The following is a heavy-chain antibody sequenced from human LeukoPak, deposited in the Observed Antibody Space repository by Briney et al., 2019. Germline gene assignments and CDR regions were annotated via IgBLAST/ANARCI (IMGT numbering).Heavy chain of an antibody. V-gene: IGHV4-34*01. CDR3: ARGFYSSSWYFSPKFDY. Sequence: SETLSPTCAVYGGSFSGYYWSWIRQPPGKGLEWIGEYNHSGSTNYNPSLKSRVTISVDTSKNQFSLKLSSVTAADTAVYYCARGFYSSSWYFSPKFDYWGQGTLVTVSS. J-gene: IGHJ4*02. CDR1: GGSFSGYY. CDR2: YNHSGST. D-gene: IGHD6-13*01.